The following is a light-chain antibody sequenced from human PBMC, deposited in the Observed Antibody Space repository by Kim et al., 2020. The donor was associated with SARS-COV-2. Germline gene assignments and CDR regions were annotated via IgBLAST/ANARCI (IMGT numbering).Light chain of an antibody. V-gene: IGKV1-5*01. Sequence: STSVGDSVTITCRASQNIDTWLAWYRQKPGRAPKRLIYAASSLESGVPSRLSGSGSGTEFTLTISSLQPDDFATYYCQQYRNYPTFGQGTKVDIK. J-gene: IGKJ1*01. CDR1: QNIDTW. CDR3: QQYRNYPT. CDR2: AAS.